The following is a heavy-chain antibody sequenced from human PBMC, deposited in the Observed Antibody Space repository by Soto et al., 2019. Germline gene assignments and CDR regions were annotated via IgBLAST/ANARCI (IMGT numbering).Heavy chain of an antibody. J-gene: IGHJ5*02. CDR1: GGSISSGDYY. V-gene: IGHV4-61*08. Sequence: TSETLSLTCTVSGGSISSGDYYWSWIRQPPGKGLEWIGYIYYSGSTNYNPSLKSRVTISVDTSKNQFSLKLSSVTAADTAVYYCARDKFPRDHHWFDPWGQGTLVTVSS. CDR3: ARDKFPRDHHWFDP. CDR2: IYYSGST. D-gene: IGHD2-21*01.